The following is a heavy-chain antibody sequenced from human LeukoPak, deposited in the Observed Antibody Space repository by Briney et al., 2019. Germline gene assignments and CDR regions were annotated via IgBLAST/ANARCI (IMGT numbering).Heavy chain of an antibody. D-gene: IGHD4-23*01. CDR3: ARAVGNSGSDY. Sequence: PGRSLRLSCAASGFTFSSYAMHWVRQAPGKGLEWVANIKQDGSEKYYVDSVRGRFTISRDNAKNSLYLQMNSLKAEDTAVYYCARAVGNSGSDYWGQGTLVTVSS. V-gene: IGHV3-7*04. J-gene: IGHJ4*02. CDR2: IKQDGSEK. CDR1: GFTFSSYA.